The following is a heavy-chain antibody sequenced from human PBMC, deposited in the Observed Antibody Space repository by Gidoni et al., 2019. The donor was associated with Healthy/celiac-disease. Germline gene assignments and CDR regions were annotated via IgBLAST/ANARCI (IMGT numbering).Heavy chain of an antibody. D-gene: IGHD2-2*01. CDR2: ISYDGSNK. J-gene: IGHJ6*02. V-gene: IGHV3-30-3*01. CDR3: ARDLRGPSVSCSSTSCYAMDV. CDR1: GFTCSRFA. Sequence: QVQLVESGGGGVTPGRSLRLSCAASGFTCSRFAMHCARQAPGKGLEWVAVISYDGSNKYYAYSVKGRFTISRDNSKSTLYLQMNSLRAEDTAVYYCARDLRGPSVSCSSTSCYAMDVWGQGTTVTVSS.